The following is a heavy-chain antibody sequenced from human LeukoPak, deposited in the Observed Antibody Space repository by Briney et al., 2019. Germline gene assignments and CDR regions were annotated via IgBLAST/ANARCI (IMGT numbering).Heavy chain of an antibody. V-gene: IGHV3-21*01. D-gene: IGHD3-22*01. CDR3: ARHVVAVGFDY. J-gene: IGHJ4*02. CDR2: ITSSSSYI. Sequence: PGGSLRLSCAASGFTFSTYTMNWVRQAPGKGLEWVSSITSSSSYIYYADSVKGRFTISRDNAKNSLYLQMNSLRVEDTAVYYCARHVVAVGFDYWGQGTLVTVSS. CDR1: GFTFSTYT.